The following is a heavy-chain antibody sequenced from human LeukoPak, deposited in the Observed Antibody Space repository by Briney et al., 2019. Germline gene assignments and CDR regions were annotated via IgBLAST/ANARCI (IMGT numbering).Heavy chain of an antibody. CDR1: GGSISSGSYY. CDR2: IYTSGST. D-gene: IGHD1-26*01. J-gene: IGHJ6*03. V-gene: IGHV4-61*02. CDR3: ARDFTIVGPDYYYYYMDV. Sequence: SETLSLTCTVSGGSISSGSYYWSWIRQPAGKGLEWIGRIYTSGSTNYNPSLKSRVSISVDTSKNQFSLKLSSVTAADTAVYYCARDFTIVGPDYYYYYMDVWGKGTTVTISS.